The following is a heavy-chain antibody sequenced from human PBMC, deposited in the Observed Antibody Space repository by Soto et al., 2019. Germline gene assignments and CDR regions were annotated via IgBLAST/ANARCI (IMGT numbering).Heavy chain of an antibody. CDR2: INPNSGGT. Sequence: ASVKVSCKASGYTFTGYYMHWVRQAPGQGLEWMGWINPNSGGTNYAQKFQGWVTMTRDTSISTAYMELSRLRSDDTAVYYCARYFCRIGNDPIQFDYWGQGSLDTVSS. V-gene: IGHV1-2*04. CDR1: GYTFTGYY. D-gene: IGHD1-1*01. CDR3: ARYFCRIGNDPIQFDY. J-gene: IGHJ4*02.